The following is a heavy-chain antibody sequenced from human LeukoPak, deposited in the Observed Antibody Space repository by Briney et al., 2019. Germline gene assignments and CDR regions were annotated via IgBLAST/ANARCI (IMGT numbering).Heavy chain of an antibody. CDR2: IYYSGST. Sequence: SETLSLTCTVSGGSFSSSSYYWGWIRQPPGKGLEWIGSIYYSGSTYYNPSLKSRVTISVDTSKNQFSLKLSSVTAADTAVYYCARHVDGYNLYYFDYWGQGTLVTVSS. CDR3: ARHVDGYNLYYFDY. CDR1: GGSFSSSSYY. J-gene: IGHJ4*02. D-gene: IGHD5-24*01. V-gene: IGHV4-39*01.